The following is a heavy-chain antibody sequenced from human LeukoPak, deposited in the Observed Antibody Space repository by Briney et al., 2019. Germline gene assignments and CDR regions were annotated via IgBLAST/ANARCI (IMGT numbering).Heavy chain of an antibody. D-gene: IGHD1-26*01. CDR3: AKPSGSGVDY. J-gene: IGHJ4*01. Sequence: GGSLRLSCGASGFTFSTHDMHWVRQAPGKGLEWVAFIRYDGSHEYYADSVKGRFTVSRDNSKNTLYLQMNSVRSEDTALYYCAKPSGSGVDYWGQGTRVTVSS. CDR2: IRYDGSHE. CDR1: GFTFSTHD. V-gene: IGHV3-30*02.